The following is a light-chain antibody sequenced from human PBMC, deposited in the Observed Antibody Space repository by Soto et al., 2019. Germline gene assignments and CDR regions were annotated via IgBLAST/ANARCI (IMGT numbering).Light chain of an antibody. J-gene: IGKJ1*01. CDR3: QQYNDWPGT. Sequence: EIVMTQSPATLSVSPGEGATLSCRGSQSVGSNLAWYQLKPGKAPRLLVYGASTRATGIPARFRDSGSGTEFTLTISSLQSEDFAVYYCQQYNDWPGTFGQGTKVEIK. CDR1: QSVGSN. CDR2: GAS. V-gene: IGKV3-15*01.